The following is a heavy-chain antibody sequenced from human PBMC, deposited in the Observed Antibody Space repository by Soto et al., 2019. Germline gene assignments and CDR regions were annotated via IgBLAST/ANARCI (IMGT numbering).Heavy chain of an antibody. J-gene: IGHJ5*02. CDR1: GYTFTRYG. D-gene: IGHD6-19*01. V-gene: IGHV1-18*04. CDR2: TSAYNGNT. CDR3: ARLESSGREYWFDP. Sequence: QVQLVQSGAEVKKPGASVKVSCKASGYTFTRYGITWVRQAPGQGLEWMGWTSAYNGNTNCAQKLQGRVTMTTDTSTSTAYMELRSLSSDDTAVYYCARLESSGREYWFDPWGQGTLVTVSS.